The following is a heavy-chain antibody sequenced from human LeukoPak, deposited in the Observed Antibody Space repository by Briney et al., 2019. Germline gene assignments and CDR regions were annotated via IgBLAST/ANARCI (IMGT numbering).Heavy chain of an antibody. CDR2: ISGSGGST. CDR3: ARVQYGDYGDYGPDY. Sequence: PGGSLRLSCAASGFTFSSYAMSWVRQAPGKGLEWVSAISGSGGSTYYADSVKGRFTISRDNAKNSLYLQMNSLRAEDTAVYYCARVQYGDYGDYGPDYWGQGTLATVSS. D-gene: IGHD4-17*01. J-gene: IGHJ4*02. V-gene: IGHV3-23*01. CDR1: GFTFSSYA.